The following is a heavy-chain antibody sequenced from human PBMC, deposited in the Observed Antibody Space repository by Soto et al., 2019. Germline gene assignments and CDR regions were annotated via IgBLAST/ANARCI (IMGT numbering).Heavy chain of an antibody. J-gene: IGHJ1*01. D-gene: IGHD6-19*01. Sequence: PGGSLRLSCAASGFIFTSYSMVWVRQAPGKGLEWVSSISSRSDSIYYADSVKGRFTISRDNAQNSLYLQMNSLTSEDTAVYYWARDSSAERFVQYFQNWGPGTLGTVSS. CDR1: GFIFTSYS. V-gene: IGHV3-21*01. CDR2: ISSRSDSI. CDR3: ARDSSAERFVQYFQN.